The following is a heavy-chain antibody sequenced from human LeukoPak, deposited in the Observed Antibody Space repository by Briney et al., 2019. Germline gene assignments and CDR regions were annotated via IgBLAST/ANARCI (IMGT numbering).Heavy chain of an antibody. J-gene: IGHJ4*02. D-gene: IGHD2-8*01. CDR3: ARGGSWCTDGVCYYYFDY. CDR2: ISAYNGNT. Sequence: ASVKVSCKGSGYSFISYGISWVRQAPGQGLEWMGWISAYNGNTNSAQKLRGRVTITTDASTSTAYMELRSLRSDDTAIYYCARGGSWCTDGVCYYYFDYWGQGSLVTVSS. CDR1: GYSFISYG. V-gene: IGHV1-18*01.